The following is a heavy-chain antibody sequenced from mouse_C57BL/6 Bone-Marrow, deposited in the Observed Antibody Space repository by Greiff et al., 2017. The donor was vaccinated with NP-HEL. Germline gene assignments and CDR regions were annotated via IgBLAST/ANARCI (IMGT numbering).Heavy chain of an antibody. J-gene: IGHJ1*03. Sequence: QVQLQQPGAELVRPGSSVKLSCKASGYTFTSYWMDWVKQRPGQGLEWIGNIYPSDSETHYTQKFKDKATLTVDKSSSTAYMQLSSLTSEDSAVYYCARYPYDGYYWYFDVWGTGTTVTVSS. CDR3: ARYPYDGYYWYFDV. CDR2: IYPSDSET. D-gene: IGHD2-3*01. V-gene: IGHV1-61*01. CDR1: GYTFTSYW.